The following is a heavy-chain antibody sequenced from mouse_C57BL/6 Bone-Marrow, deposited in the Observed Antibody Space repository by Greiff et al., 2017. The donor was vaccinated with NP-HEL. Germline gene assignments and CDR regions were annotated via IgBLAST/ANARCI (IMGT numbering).Heavy chain of an antibody. CDR1: GFSLTSYG. Sequence: QVQLQQSGPGLVQPSQSLSITCTVSGFSLTSYGVHWVRQSPGKGLEWLGVIWSGGSTDYNAAFISRLSISKDNSKSQVFFKMKSLQADDTAIYYCARNWSGNYVGYCAMDYWGQGTSVTVSS. D-gene: IGHD2-1*01. J-gene: IGHJ4*01. CDR3: ARNWSGNYVGYCAMDY. CDR2: IWSGGST. V-gene: IGHV2-2*01.